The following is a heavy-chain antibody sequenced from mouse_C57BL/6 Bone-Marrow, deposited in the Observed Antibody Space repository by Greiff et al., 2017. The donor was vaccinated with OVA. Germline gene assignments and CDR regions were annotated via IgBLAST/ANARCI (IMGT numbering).Heavy chain of an antibody. J-gene: IGHJ4*01. V-gene: IGHV1-53*01. CDR2: INPSNGGT. CDR3: ARWGWLLRYYYAMDY. D-gene: IGHD2-3*01. CDR1: FFTFPCYS. Sequence: VPLPQPGSLLVNPVSSVQLSFSASFFTFPCYSLPWVLPIPGPGLSLIGNINPSNGGTNYNEKFKSKATLTVDKSSSTAYMKLSSLTSEDSAVYYCARWGWLLRYYYAMDYWGQGTSVTVSA.